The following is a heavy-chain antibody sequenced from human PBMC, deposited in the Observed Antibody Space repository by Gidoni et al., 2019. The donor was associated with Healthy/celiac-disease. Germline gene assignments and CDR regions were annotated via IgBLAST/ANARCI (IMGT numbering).Heavy chain of an antibody. CDR3: ARDRGRSRFTSDY. CDR1: GFTFSSYG. CDR2: IWYDGSNK. D-gene: IGHD3-22*01. J-gene: IGHJ4*02. V-gene: IGHV3-33*01. Sequence: QVQLVESGGGVVQPGRSLRLSCAASGFTFSSYGMHWVRQAPGKGLGWVAVIWYDGSNKYYADSVKGRFTISRDNSKNTLYLQMNSLRAEDTAVYYCARDRGRSRFTSDYWGQGTLVTVSS.